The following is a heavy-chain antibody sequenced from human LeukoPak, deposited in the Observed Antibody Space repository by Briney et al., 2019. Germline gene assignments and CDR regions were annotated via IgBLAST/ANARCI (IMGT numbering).Heavy chain of an antibody. V-gene: IGHV4-39*07. Sequence: PSETLSLTCSVSGDSISLSFYYWGWIRQPPGKALEWIGSIYYSGSTYYNPSLKSRVTISVDTSKNQFSLKLSSVTAADTAVYYCASLPYDFWSGYYIFDYWGQGTLVTVSS. CDR1: GDSISLSFYY. CDR2: IYYSGST. D-gene: IGHD3-3*01. J-gene: IGHJ4*02. CDR3: ASLPYDFWSGYYIFDY.